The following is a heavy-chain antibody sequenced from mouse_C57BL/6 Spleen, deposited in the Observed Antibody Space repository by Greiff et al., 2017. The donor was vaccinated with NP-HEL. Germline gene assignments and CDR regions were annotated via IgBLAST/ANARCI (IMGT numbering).Heavy chain of an antibody. Sequence: QVQLQQPGAELVKPFSPVQLSSKASVYTFTSYWIHWVKQRPGQGLEWIGMIHPNSGSTNYNEKFKTKATLTVDKSSSTAYMQLSSLTSEDSAVYYCARGSYLYYFDYWGQGTTLTVSS. V-gene: IGHV1-64*01. J-gene: IGHJ2*01. CDR1: VYTFTSYW. CDR3: ARGSYLYYFDY. CDR2: IHPNSGST. D-gene: IGHD1-1*02.